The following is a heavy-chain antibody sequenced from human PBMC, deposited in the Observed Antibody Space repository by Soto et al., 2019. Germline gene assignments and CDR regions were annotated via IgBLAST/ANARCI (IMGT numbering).Heavy chain of an antibody. V-gene: IGHV5-51*01. CDR2: IYPGDSDT. CDR1: GYSFTSYW. CDR3: ARTLVPADYYYGMDV. D-gene: IGHD2-2*01. J-gene: IGHJ6*02. Sequence: RESLKISCKGSGYSFTSYWIGWVRQMPGKGLEWMGIIYPGDSDTRYSPSFQGQVTISADKSISTAYLQWSSLKASDTAMYYCARTLVPADYYYGMDVWGQGTTVTVSS.